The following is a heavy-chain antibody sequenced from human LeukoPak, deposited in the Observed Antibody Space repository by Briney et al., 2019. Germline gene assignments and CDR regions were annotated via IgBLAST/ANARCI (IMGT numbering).Heavy chain of an antibody. CDR1: GFTVSSNY. V-gene: IGHV3-48*02. CDR3: ATSYGSGRGY. J-gene: IGHJ4*02. Sequence: GGSLRLSCAASGFTVSSNYMSWVRQAPGKGLEWISSISSSSSTIYYTDSVKGRFTISRDNAKNSLYLQMNSLRDDDTAVYYCATSYGSGRGYWGQGTLVTVSS. D-gene: IGHD3-10*01. CDR2: ISSSSSTI.